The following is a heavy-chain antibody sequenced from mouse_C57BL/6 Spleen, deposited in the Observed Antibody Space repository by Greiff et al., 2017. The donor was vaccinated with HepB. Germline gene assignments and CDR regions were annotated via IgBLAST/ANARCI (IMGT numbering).Heavy chain of an antibody. CDR3: ARSSNPTLDY. V-gene: IGHV1-47*01. CDR2: YHPYNDDT. D-gene: IGHD2-5*01. Sequence: QVQLKESGAELVKPGASVKMSCNVSGYTFTTYPIDWRKQNHGKSLEWIGNYHPYNDDTKYYEKFKGKATLTVEKSSSTAFLELSRLTSDGSAVYYCARSSNPTLDYWGQGTTLTVSS. CDR1: GYTFTTYP. J-gene: IGHJ2*01.